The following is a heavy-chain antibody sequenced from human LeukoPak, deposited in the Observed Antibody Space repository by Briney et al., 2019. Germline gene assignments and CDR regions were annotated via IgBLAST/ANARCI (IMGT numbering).Heavy chain of an antibody. V-gene: IGHV3-9*01. CDR1: GFTFDDYA. Sequence: GGSLRLSCAASGFTFDDYAMHWVRQAPGKGLEWVSGISWNSGSIGYADSVKGRFTISRDNAKNSLYLQMNSLRAEGTALYYCAKDRGSGVAGSYYYYYGMDVWGQGTTVTVSS. CDR2: ISWNSGSI. D-gene: IGHD1-20*01. CDR3: AKDRGSGVAGSYYYYYGMDV. J-gene: IGHJ6*02.